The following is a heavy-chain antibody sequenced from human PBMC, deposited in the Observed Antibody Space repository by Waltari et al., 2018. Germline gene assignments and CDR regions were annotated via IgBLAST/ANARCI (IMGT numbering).Heavy chain of an antibody. D-gene: IGHD6-13*01. CDR3: ARDGLEIAAAGHGYWFDP. Sequence: QVQLVQSGAEVKKPGSSVKVSCKASGGTFSSYAISWVRQAPGPGLEWMGGLSPIFGTANYAQKCQGRVTITADESTSTAYMELSSLRSEDTAVYYCARDGLEIAAAGHGYWFDPWGQGTLVTVSS. V-gene: IGHV1-69*01. J-gene: IGHJ5*02. CDR1: GGTFSSYA. CDR2: LSPIFGTA.